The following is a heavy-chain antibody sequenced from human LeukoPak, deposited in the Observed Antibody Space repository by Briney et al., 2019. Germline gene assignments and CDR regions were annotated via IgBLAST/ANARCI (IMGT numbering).Heavy chain of an antibody. Sequence: GASLKISCKGSGSRFTSYWIGWVRQMPGKGLEWMGSIYPGDSDTRYSPSFQGQVTISADKSISTAYLEWSSLKASDTAMYYCARLGYCSGGSCYSGGILLDPWGQGTLVTVSS. J-gene: IGHJ5*02. CDR1: GSRFTSYW. CDR3: ARLGYCSGGSCYSGGILLDP. D-gene: IGHD2-15*01. CDR2: IYPGDSDT. V-gene: IGHV5-51*01.